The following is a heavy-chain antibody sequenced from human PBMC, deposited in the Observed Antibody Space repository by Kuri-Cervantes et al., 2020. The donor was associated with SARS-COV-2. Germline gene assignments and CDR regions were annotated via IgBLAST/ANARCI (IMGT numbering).Heavy chain of an antibody. V-gene: IGHV3-23*01. Sequence: ETLSLTCAASGFTFSSYAMNWVRQAPGKGLEWVSSINNIGNTTYYADSVKGRFIISRDNSRNTLYLQMNSLRAEDTAVYYCARRHTEYNIGLYYFEYWGRGTLVTVSS. J-gene: IGHJ4*02. CDR3: ARRHTEYNIGLYYFEY. D-gene: IGHD2/OR15-2a*01. CDR1: GFTFSSYA. CDR2: INNIGNTT.